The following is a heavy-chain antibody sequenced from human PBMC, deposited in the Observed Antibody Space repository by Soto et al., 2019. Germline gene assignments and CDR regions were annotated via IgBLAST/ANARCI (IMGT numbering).Heavy chain of an antibody. CDR3: AKDSGGSFDY. CDR2: ISGGGGGTI. D-gene: IGHD1-26*01. J-gene: IGHJ4*02. CDR1: GFTFSSYS. V-gene: IGHV3-23*01. Sequence: GGSLRLSCAASGFTFSSYSMGWVRQAPGKGLEWGSSISGGGGGTIYSADSVTGRFTISRDNSKNTLYLQMNSLRVEDTAVYYCAKDSGGSFDYWGKGTLVSVSA.